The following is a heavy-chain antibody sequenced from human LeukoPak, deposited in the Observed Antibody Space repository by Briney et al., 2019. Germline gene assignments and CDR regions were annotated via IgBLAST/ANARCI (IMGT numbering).Heavy chain of an antibody. Sequence: SETLSLTCAVYGGSFSGYYWSWIRQPPGKGLEWIGEINHSGSTNYNPSLKSRVTISVDTSKIQFSLKLSSVTAADTAVYYCAIGSPILLWFGPWGSFDYWGQGTLVTVSS. V-gene: IGHV4-34*01. J-gene: IGHJ4*02. CDR2: INHSGST. D-gene: IGHD3-10*01. CDR3: AIGSPILLWFGPWGSFDY. CDR1: GGSFSGYY.